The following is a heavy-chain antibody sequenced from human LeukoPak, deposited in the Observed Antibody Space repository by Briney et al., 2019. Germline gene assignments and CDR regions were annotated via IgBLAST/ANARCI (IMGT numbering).Heavy chain of an antibody. J-gene: IGHJ4*02. CDR3: ARYCGGDCKFFDY. CDR1: GGSISSSSYY. V-gene: IGHV4-39*01. Sequence: SETLSLTCTVSGGSISSSSYYWGWIRQSPEKGLEWIGSIYYSGSTYYNPSLKSRVTISVDTSKNQFSLKLRSVTAADTAVYYCARYCGGDCKFFDYWGQGTLVTVSS. D-gene: IGHD2-21*01. CDR2: IYYSGST.